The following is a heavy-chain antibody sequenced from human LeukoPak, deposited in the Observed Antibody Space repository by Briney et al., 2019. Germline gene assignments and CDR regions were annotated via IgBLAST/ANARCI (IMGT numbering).Heavy chain of an antibody. V-gene: IGHV3-23*01. J-gene: IGHJ4*02. CDR1: GFMFSTYA. Sequence: GGSLRLSCVTSGFMFSTYAMSWVRQAPGKGLEWVSIISGSGERTYYADSVKGRLTVSRDNSKNTLYLQMKSPRAEDTAVYYCVSQSYSGSDNFYFHYWGQGTLVAVSS. CDR2: ISGSGERT. D-gene: IGHD1-26*01. CDR3: VSQSYSGSDNFYFHY.